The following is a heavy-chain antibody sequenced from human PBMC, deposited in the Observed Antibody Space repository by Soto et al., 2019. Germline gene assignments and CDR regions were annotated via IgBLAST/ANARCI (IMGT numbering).Heavy chain of an antibody. CDR2: ISGSGGST. V-gene: IGHV3-23*01. Sequence: AASGFTFSSYAMSWIRQAPGKGLEWVSAISGSGGSTYYADSVKGRFTISRDNSKNTLYLQMNSLRAEDTAMYYCTTEGPGYCSGGSCYAIDYWGQGNLVTVSS. CDR1: GFTFSSYA. CDR3: TTEGPGYCSGGSCYAIDY. J-gene: IGHJ4*02. D-gene: IGHD2-15*01.